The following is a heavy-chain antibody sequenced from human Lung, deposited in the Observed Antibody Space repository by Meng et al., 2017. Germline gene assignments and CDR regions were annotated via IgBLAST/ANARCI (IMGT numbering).Heavy chain of an antibody. CDR1: GGTFSSYA. Sequence: SVKVSCKASGGTFSSYAISWVRQAPGHGLEGMGGIIPIYGTANYAQKFQGRVTITTDESTSTAYMELSSLRSEDTAVYYCAREELRCCAFDIWVQGTMVTVSS. V-gene: IGHV1-69*05. CDR2: IIPIYGTA. CDR3: AREELRCCAFDI. J-gene: IGHJ3*02. D-gene: IGHD1-26*01.